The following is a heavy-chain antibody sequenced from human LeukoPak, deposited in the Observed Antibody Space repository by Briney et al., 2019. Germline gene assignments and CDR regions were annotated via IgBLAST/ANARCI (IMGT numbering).Heavy chain of an antibody. CDR3: ASTLRFLPYRRFDY. Sequence: SETLSLTCSVSGGSIISTNYYWGWIRRLPGKGLEWIGSIYQSGSGSSYYNPSLKSRVTISGDTSKNHFFLRLSSVTAADTAVYYCASTLRFLPYRRFDYWGQGTLVTVPS. V-gene: IGHV4-39*02. J-gene: IGHJ4*02. CDR1: GGSIISTNYY. D-gene: IGHD3-3*01. CDR2: IYQSGSGSS.